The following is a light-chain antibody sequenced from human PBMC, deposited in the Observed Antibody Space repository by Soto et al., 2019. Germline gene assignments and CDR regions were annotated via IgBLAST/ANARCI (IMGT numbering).Light chain of an antibody. CDR2: GAS. CDR3: QQYGSSPRYT. J-gene: IGKJ2*01. CDR1: QRVSSN. V-gene: IGKV3-20*01. Sequence: VLTHSPATLSVSPGERATLSCRASQRVSSNLAWYQQKPGQAPRLLIYGASSRATGIPDRFSGSGSGTDFTLTISRLEPEDFAVYYCQQYGSSPRYTFGQGT.